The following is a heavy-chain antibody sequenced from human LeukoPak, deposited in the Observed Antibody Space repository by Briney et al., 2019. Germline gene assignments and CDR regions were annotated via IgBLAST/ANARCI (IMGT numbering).Heavy chain of an antibody. V-gene: IGHV4-59*01. CDR1: GGSISSYY. CDR2: IYHSGST. Sequence: PSETLSLTCTVSGGSISSYYWSWIRQPPGKRLECIGYIYHSGSTNYNPSLESRVTISVDTSNKQFSLKLSSVTAADTAVYYCARVSTLQYYYYMDVWGKGTTVTVSS. CDR3: ARVSTLQYYYYMDV. J-gene: IGHJ6*03.